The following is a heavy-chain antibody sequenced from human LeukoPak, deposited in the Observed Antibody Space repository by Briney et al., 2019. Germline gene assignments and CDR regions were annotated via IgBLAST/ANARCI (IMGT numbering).Heavy chain of an antibody. J-gene: IGHJ3*02. Sequence: PGRSLRLSCAASGFTFRSYGMHWVRQAPGKGLEWVAVISYDGSNKYYADSVKGRFTISRDNSKNTLYLQMNSLKPEDTAVYYCAKSHVWGSYRPPSAFDIWGQGTLVTVSS. CDR3: AKSHVWGSYRPPSAFDI. CDR1: GFTFRSYG. CDR2: ISYDGSNK. V-gene: IGHV3-30*18. D-gene: IGHD3-16*02.